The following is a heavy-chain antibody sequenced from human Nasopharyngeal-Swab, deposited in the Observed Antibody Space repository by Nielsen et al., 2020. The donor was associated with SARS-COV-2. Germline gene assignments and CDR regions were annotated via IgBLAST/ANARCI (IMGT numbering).Heavy chain of an antibody. J-gene: IGHJ4*02. CDR1: GFTFENYA. D-gene: IGHD5-18*01. CDR3: AKARRTDTYGYECFDS. Sequence: GGSLRLSCAASGFTFENYAMHWVRQPPGKGLEWVSGITWNSGNKGYAESVQGRFTISRDNAKNSLYLQMNSLRAEDTALYYCAKARRTDTYGYECFDSWSQGTLVTVSS. V-gene: IGHV3-9*01. CDR2: ITWNSGNK.